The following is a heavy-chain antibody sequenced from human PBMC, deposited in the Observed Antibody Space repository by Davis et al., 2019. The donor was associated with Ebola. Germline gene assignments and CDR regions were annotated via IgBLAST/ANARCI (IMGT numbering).Heavy chain of an antibody. Sequence: PAGSLRLSCAASGFTFSTYWMTWVRHAPGRGLEWVANIKSDGSEKSYVDSVKGRFTISRDNAKNSLYLQMNSLRVEDTAVYYCARDLDYHEGGGDFDAFDMWGQGTMVTVSS. J-gene: IGHJ3*02. CDR2: IKSDGSEK. CDR3: ARDLDYHEGGGDFDAFDM. CDR1: GFTFSTYW. V-gene: IGHV3-7*01. D-gene: IGHD2-21*02.